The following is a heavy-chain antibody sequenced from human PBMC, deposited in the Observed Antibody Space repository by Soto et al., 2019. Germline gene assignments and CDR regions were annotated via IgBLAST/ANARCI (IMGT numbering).Heavy chain of an antibody. J-gene: IGHJ4*02. D-gene: IGHD3-16*01. Sequence: PGGSLRLSCAAFGLTVSGTKYVAWVRQAPGKGLEWVSALYDVYGSFYADSVKGRFIISRDNAKNSLYLELTDLRDDDTAVYYCARDTSHGVTIGGLDSWGQGTLVTVSS. CDR2: LYDVYGS. CDR3: ARDTSHGVTIGGLDS. V-gene: IGHV3-66*01. CDR1: GLTVSGTKY.